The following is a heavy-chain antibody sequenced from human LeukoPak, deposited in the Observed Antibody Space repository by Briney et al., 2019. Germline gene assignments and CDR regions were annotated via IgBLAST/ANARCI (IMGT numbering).Heavy chain of an antibody. CDR2: IYYGGST. CDR3: AKQEVGAINY. D-gene: IGHD1-26*01. J-gene: IGHJ4*02. Sequence: SETLSLTCTVSGGSISSSSYYWGWIRQPPGKGLEWIGSIYYGGSTYYNPSLKSRVTISVDTSKNQFSLKLSSVTAADTAVYYCAKQEVGAINYWGQGTLVTVSS. CDR1: GGSISSSSYY. V-gene: IGHV4-39*01.